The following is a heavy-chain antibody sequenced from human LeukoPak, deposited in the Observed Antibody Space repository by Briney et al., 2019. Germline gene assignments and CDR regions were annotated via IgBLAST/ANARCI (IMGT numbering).Heavy chain of an antibody. V-gene: IGHV5-51*01. D-gene: IGHD3-22*01. CDR3: ARLGYYYDSSGLYYFDY. CDR1: GYSFTSYW. Sequence: NRGESLKISCKGSGYSFTSYWIGWVRQMPGKGLEWMGIIYPGDSDTRYSPSFQGQVTISADKSISTAYLQWSSLKASDTAMYYCARLGYYYDSSGLYYFDYWGQGTLVTVSS. J-gene: IGHJ4*02. CDR2: IYPGDSDT.